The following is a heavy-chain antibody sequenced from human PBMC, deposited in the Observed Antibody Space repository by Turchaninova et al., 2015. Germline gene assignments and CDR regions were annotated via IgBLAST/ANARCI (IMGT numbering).Heavy chain of an antibody. J-gene: IGHJ6*02. CDR3: ARNGRHYYDSSGRMDV. CDR1: GGSSRGYY. Sequence: QVQLQQWGAGLLKPSEPLSLTCDVDGGSSRGYYWSWIRQPPGKGLEWIGEINHRGSTNYNPSLKRRVSISVDTSKNQFSLRVRSVTAADTAVYYCARNGRHYYDSSGRMDVWGQGTTVTVSS. CDR2: INHRGST. D-gene: IGHD3-22*01. V-gene: IGHV4-34*01.